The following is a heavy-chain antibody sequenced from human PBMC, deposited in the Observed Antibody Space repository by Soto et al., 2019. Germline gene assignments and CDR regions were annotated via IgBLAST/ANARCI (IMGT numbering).Heavy chain of an antibody. CDR2: IYYSGST. V-gene: IGHV4-30-4*01. CDR1: GGSISSGDYY. J-gene: IGHJ3*02. CDR3: ARDGRSGGWADDAFDI. D-gene: IGHD1-26*01. Sequence: PSETLSLTRTVSGGSISSGDYYWSWIRQPPGKGLEWIGYIYYSGSTYYNPSLKSRVTISVDTSKNQFSLKLSSVTAADTAVYYCARDGRSGGWADDAFDIWGQGTMVTVSS.